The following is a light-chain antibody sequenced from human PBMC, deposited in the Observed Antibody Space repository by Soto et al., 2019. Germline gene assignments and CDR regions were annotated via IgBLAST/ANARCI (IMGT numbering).Light chain of an antibody. CDR1: QSIGSS. J-gene: IGKJ3*01. CDR3: QHYNSF. Sequence: DIHMTQAPSSLSASVVDGVTITCRASQSIGSSLAWYQQKPGKAPKLLIYGASSLESAAPSRFSGSGSGTEFSLTISSLQPDDFGTYYCQHYNSFFGPGTKWIS. V-gene: IGKV1-5*03. CDR2: GAS.